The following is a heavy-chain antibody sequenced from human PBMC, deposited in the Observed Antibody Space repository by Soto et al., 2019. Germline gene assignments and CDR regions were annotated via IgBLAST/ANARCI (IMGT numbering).Heavy chain of an antibody. CDR2: ISCNSVSI. J-gene: IGHJ5*02. D-gene: IGHD6-13*01. CDR1: GFTFDDYA. V-gene: IGHV3-9*01. CDR3: AKYNSRSWYRWFDP. Sequence: GGSLRLSCAASGFTFDDYAMHWVREAPGKGLEWVSGISCNSVSIGYADSVKGRFTISRDNAKNSLYLQMNSLRAEDTALYYCAKYNSRSWYRWFDPWGQVPIVTLSS.